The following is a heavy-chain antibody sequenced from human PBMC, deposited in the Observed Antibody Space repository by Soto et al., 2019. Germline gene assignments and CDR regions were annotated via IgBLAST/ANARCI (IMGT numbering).Heavy chain of an antibody. CDR1: GGTFNSYT. J-gene: IGHJ5*02. D-gene: IGHD2-8*02. Sequence: QVQLVQSGAEVKKPGSSVKVSCKASGGTFNSYTINWVRQAPGQGLEWMGGITPIFGRTNYAQKFQDRVTITADESTNTAYIELRDLTSDDTAVYYCARGPGIVLVPTKHPLGASFDLWGEGALVTVSS. CDR2: ITPIFGRT. CDR3: ARGPGIVLVPTKHPLGASFDL. V-gene: IGHV1-69*01.